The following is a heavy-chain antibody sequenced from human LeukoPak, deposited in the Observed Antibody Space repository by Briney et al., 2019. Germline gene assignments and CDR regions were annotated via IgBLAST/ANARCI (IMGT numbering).Heavy chain of an antibody. CDR1: GFTFSTYG. CDR2: IWYDGSNE. D-gene: IGHD6-19*01. CDR3: ARDPKRYSSGWYEY. J-gene: IGHJ4*02. Sequence: GRSLKLSCAASGFTFSTYGMHWVRQAPGKGVEWVAVIWYDGSNENYADSVKGRFTISRDNSKNTLYLQMNSLRAEDTAVYYCARDPKRYSSGWYEYWGQGTLVTVSS. V-gene: IGHV3-33*01.